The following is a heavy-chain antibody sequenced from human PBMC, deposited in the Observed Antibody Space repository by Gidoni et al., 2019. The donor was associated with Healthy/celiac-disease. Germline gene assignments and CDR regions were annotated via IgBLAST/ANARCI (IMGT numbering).Heavy chain of an antibody. Sequence: QVQLVESGGGVVQPGRSLRLSCAASGFPFSSYGMHWVRQAPGKGLEWVEVIWYDGSNKYYADSVKGRFTISRDNSKNTLYLQMNSLRAEDTAVYYCARVRSSGWYGLYGMDVWGQGTTVTVSS. D-gene: IGHD6-19*01. CDR2: IWYDGSNK. CDR3: ARVRSSGWYGLYGMDV. J-gene: IGHJ6*02. CDR1: GFPFSSYG. V-gene: IGHV3-33*01.